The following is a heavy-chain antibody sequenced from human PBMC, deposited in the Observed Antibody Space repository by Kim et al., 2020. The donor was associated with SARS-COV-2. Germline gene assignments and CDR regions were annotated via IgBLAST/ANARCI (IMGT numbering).Heavy chain of an antibody. V-gene: IGHV3-21*01. CDR1: GFTFSSYS. CDR2: ISSSSSYI. CDR3: ARQGSSTSRTRGFDY. D-gene: IGHD2-2*01. J-gene: IGHJ4*02. Sequence: GGSLRLSCAASGFTFSSYSMNWVRQAPGKGLEWVSSISSSSSYIYYADSVKGRFTISRDNAKNSLYLQMNSLRAEDTAVYYCARQGSSTSRTRGFDYWGQGTLVTVSS.